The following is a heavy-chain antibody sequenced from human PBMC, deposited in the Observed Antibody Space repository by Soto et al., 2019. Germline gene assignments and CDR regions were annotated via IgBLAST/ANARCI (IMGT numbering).Heavy chain of an antibody. V-gene: IGHV3-11*01. D-gene: IGHD3-16*01. Sequence: QVQLVESGGGLVKPGGSLRLSCAASGFTFSDYYMSWIRQAPGKGLEWLSYISISGGTIYYADSVKGRFSISRDNAKTALYLQLSSLRAEDAAVYFSARERGRVFDSWGQGTLVTVSS. CDR3: ARERGRVFDS. CDR2: ISISGGTI. J-gene: IGHJ4*02. CDR1: GFTFSDYY.